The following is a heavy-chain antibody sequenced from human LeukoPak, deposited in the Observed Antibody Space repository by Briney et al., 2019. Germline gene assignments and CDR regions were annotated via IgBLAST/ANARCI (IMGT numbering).Heavy chain of an antibody. Sequence: GGSLRLSCAASGFTFSSYEMNWVRQAPGKGLEWVSYISSSGGTIYYADSVKGRFTISRDNAKNSLYLQMNSLRAEDTAVYYCAREGDPGFDYWGQGTLVTVSS. CDR3: AREGDPGFDY. CDR1: GFTFSSYE. J-gene: IGHJ4*02. CDR2: ISSSGGTI. V-gene: IGHV3-48*03.